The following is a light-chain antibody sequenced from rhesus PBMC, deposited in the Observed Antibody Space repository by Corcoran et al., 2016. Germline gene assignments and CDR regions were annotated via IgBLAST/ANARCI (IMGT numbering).Light chain of an antibody. CDR1: QGITND. J-gene: IGKJ2*01. CDR3: QHYYSSPYS. Sequence: DIQMTQSPSSLSASVGDRVTITCRASQGITNDLAWYQQKPGETPNLLIYEASSLQSGTPSRCSGSGSGTDFTLSISSLQSEDFGTYCCQHYYSSPYSFDQGTKVEIK. CDR2: EAS. V-gene: IGKV1-21*01.